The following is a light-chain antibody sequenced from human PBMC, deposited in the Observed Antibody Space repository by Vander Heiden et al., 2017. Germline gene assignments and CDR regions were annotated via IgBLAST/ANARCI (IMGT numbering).Light chain of an antibody. V-gene: IGLV2-11*01. Sequence: QPPSVSGSRVPSVTISCTGSSSDVGSFEYVSCDQQHPGTVPKSMICSVNTQPSGVPDRFSGSKSANSASMTISGIQAEDETDYYCSSHASSATYVFGTGTKAT. CDR2: SVN. J-gene: IGLJ1*01. CDR1: SSDVGSFEY. CDR3: SSHASSATYV.